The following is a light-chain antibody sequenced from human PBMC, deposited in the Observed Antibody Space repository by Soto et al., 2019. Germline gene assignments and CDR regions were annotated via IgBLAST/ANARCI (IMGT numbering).Light chain of an antibody. CDR3: QSYDSSLMALYV. Sequence: QSVLTQPPSVSGAPGQRVTISCTGSSSNIGTGYDVHWYQQLPGTAPKLLIYGNSNRPSGVPDRFSGSKSGTSASLAITGLQAEDEADYYCQSYDSSLMALYVFGTGTKVTVL. CDR2: GNS. V-gene: IGLV1-40*01. J-gene: IGLJ1*01. CDR1: SSNIGTGYD.